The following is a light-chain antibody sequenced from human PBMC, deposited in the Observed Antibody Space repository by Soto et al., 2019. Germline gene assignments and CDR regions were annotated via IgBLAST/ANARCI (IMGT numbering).Light chain of an antibody. Sequence: QSALTQPASVSGAPGQTITISCTGSSSDIGGDKYVSWYQHHPGKAPQLIIFDVINRPSGVSNRFSGSKSGNTASLTIFGVQAEDEADYYWFACTSSTMNVFGTGTKVTVL. CDR2: DVI. CDR3: FACTSSTMNV. J-gene: IGLJ1*01. CDR1: SSDIGGDKY. V-gene: IGLV2-14*03.